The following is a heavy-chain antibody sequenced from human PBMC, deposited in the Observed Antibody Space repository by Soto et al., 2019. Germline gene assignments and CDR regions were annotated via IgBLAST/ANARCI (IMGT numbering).Heavy chain of an antibody. V-gene: IGHV4-39*01. CDR1: GGSISSSSYY. Sequence: TSETLSLTCALSGGSISSSSYYWGWIRQPPGKGLEWIGSIYYSGSTYYNPSLKSRVTISVDTSKNQFSLKLSSVTAADTAVYYCARVLYGMDVWGQGTTVTVS. CDR2: IYYSGST. J-gene: IGHJ6*02. CDR3: ARVLYGMDV.